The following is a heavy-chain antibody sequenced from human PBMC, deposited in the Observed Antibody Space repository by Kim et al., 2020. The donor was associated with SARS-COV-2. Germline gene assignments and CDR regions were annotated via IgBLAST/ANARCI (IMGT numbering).Heavy chain of an antibody. CDR2: IYYSGST. Sequence: SETLSLTCTVSGGSISSSSYYWGWIRQPPGKGLEWIGSIYYSGSTYYNPSLKSRVTISVDTSKNQFSLKLSSVTAADTAVYYCARGRSWLEINWFDPWGQGTLVTVSS. V-gene: IGHV4-39*07. J-gene: IGHJ5*02. CDR3: ARGRSWLEINWFDP. CDR1: GGSISSSSYY. D-gene: IGHD6-19*01.